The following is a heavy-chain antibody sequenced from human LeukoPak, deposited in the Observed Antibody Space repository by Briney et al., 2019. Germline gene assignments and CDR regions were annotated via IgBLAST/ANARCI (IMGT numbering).Heavy chain of an antibody. CDR2: ISSSSSYI. CDR3: ARESSIFGVVNAFDI. Sequence: PGGSLRLSCAASGFTFSSYSMNWVRQAPGKGLEWVSSISSSSSYIYYADSVKGRFTVSRDNAKNSLYLQMNSLRAEDTAVYYCARESSIFGVVNAFDIWGQGTMVTVSS. V-gene: IGHV3-21*01. CDR1: GFTFSSYS. J-gene: IGHJ3*02. D-gene: IGHD3-3*01.